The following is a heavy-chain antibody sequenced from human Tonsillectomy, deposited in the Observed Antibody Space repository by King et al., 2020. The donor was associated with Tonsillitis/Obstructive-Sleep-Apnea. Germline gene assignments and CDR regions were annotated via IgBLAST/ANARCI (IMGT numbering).Heavy chain of an antibody. J-gene: IGHJ6*03. V-gene: IGHV4-34*01. D-gene: IGHD2-2*01. CDR2: INHSGST. Sequence: VQLQQWGAGLLKPSETLSLTCAVYGGSFSGYYWSWIRQPPGKGLEWIGEINHSGSTNYNPSLKSRVTISVDTSTNQFSLKLRSVTAADTAVYYCARRGEDIVVVPAAKDYYYYYYMDVWGKGTTVTVSS. CDR1: GGSFSGYY. CDR3: ARRGEDIVVVPAAKDYYYYYYMDV.